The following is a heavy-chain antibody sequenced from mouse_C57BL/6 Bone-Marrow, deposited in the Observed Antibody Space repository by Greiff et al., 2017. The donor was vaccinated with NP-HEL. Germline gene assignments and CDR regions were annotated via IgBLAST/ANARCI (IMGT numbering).Heavy chain of an antibody. D-gene: IGHD3-2*02. CDR2: IYPGDGDT. CDR1: GYAFSSSW. V-gene: IGHV1-82*01. Sequence: QVQLQQSGPELVKPGASVKISCKASGYAFSSSWMNWVKQRPGKGLEWIGRIYPGDGDTNYNGKFKGKATLTADKSSSTAYMQLSSLTSEDAAVYFCARWLRLRLDYWGQGTTLTVSS. J-gene: IGHJ2*01. CDR3: ARWLRLRLDY.